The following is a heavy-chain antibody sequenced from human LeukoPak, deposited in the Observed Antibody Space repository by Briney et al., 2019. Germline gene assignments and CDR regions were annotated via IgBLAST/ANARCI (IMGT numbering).Heavy chain of an antibody. J-gene: IGHJ4*02. D-gene: IGHD3-10*01. Sequence: PSETLSLPCTVSGGSISSYYWSWTRHPTGKGLEWIGDIYYSWRTNYNHSLKSRVTKPVDTSKHRFSLTLRSVTAPDTAVYYCGRHRFGELDYWGQGTLVTVSS. CDR3: GRHRFGELDY. CDR2: IYYSWRT. CDR1: GGSISSYY. V-gene: IGHV4-59*08.